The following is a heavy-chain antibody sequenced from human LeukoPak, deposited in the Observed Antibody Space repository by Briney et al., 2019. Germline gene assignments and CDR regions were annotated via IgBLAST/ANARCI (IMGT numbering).Heavy chain of an antibody. D-gene: IGHD3-3*01. CDR3: ARIYDFWSGYYTETFDY. CDR2: IYPGDSDT. CDR1: GYIFTSYW. V-gene: IGHV5-51*01. Sequence: GGSLKISCKGSGYIFTSYWIGWVRQMPGKGLEWMGIIYPGDSDTRYSPSFQGQVTISADKSISTAYLQWNSLKASDTAMYYCARIYDFWSGYYTETFDYWGQGTLVTVSS. J-gene: IGHJ4*02.